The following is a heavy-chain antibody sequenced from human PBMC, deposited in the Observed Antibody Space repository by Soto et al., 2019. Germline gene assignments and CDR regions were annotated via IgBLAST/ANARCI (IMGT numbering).Heavy chain of an antibody. Sequence: GGSLRLSCVASGSTFSGSAMHWVRQASGKGLEWVGRIRSKANSYATAYAASVKGRFTISRDDSKNTAYLQMNSLESDDTAVYYCTRPSCISSSCPDYWGQGTPVTVSS. J-gene: IGHJ4*02. CDR1: GSTFSGSA. CDR2: IRSKANSYAT. V-gene: IGHV3-73*01. D-gene: IGHD2-2*01. CDR3: TRPSCISSSCPDY.